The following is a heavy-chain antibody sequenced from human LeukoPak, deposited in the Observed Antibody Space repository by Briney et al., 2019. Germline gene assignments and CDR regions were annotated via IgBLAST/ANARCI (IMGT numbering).Heavy chain of an antibody. CDR2: IKSKGNGGTT. CDR1: GFTFSNAW. V-gene: IGHV3-15*01. J-gene: IGHJ4*02. CDR3: TTDDPINKS. Sequence: GGSLKLSCAASGFTFSNAWMSWVRQAPGKGLEWVGRIKSKGNGGTTDFAAPVKGRFTISRDDSKNTLFLQMNSLKTEDTAMYYCTTDDPINKSWGQGTLVTVSS.